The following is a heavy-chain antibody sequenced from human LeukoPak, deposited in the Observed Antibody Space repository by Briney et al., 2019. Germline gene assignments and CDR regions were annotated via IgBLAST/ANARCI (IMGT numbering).Heavy chain of an antibody. CDR3: AKAQGAWYYFDS. CDR2: FTTGANYT. V-gene: IGHV3-23*03. Sequence: GGSLRLSCAASGFTVSSFAMSWVGQAPGKGLEWVSVFTTGANYTYYADSVKGRFTMTRDNSKNTIFLQLNNVRADDTAVYFCAKAQGAWYYFDSWGQGTLVTVSS. CDR1: GFTVSSFA. D-gene: IGHD6-13*01. J-gene: IGHJ4*02.